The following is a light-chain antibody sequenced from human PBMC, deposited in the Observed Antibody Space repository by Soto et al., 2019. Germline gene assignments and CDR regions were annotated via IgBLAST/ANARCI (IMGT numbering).Light chain of an antibody. CDR2: HAS. J-gene: IGKJ4*01. V-gene: IGKV1-5*01. Sequence: DIQMTQSPSTLSASVGDRVTITCRASQSISSWLAWYQQKPGKAPKLLIFHASSLESGVPSRFSVSGSGTEFTLTISSLQPNDFVNYYCPHYNTSSPLAFGGGTKVEIK. CDR1: QSISSW. CDR3: PHYNTSSPLA.